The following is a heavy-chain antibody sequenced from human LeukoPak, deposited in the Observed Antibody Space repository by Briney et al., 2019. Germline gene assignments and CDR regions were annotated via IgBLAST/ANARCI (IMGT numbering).Heavy chain of an antibody. CDR3: ATIQWPSDY. D-gene: IGHD5-12*01. CDR1: GFTFSSYW. V-gene: IGHV3-7*01. J-gene: IGHJ4*02. Sequence: GGSLRLSCAASGFTFSSYWMSWVRQAPGKGLEWVANIKQDGSEKNYVDSAKGRFTISRDNAKNTLYLQMNSLRAEDTAVYYCATIQWPSDYWGQGTLVTVSS. CDR2: IKQDGSEK.